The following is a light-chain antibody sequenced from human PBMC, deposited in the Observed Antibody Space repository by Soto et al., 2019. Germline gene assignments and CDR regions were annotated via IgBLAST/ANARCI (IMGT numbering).Light chain of an antibody. J-gene: IGKJ1*01. V-gene: IGKV1-17*01. CDR1: QGIRNN. CDR3: QQYDTYPWT. CDR2: GTS. Sequence: DIQMTQSPSSLFASVGDRVTITCRASQGIRNNLGWYQQKPGKAPKRLIYGTSNLQYGAPSRFSGSGSGTEFTLTISSLQPDDFATYYCQQYDTYPWTFGQGTKVDIK.